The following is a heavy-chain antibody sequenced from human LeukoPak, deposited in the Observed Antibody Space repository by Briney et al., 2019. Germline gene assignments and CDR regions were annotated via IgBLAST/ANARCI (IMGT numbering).Heavy chain of an antibody. Sequence: GGSLRLSCAATGLSVSSNFMSWVRQAPGKGLEWVSVIYGGGSTYYADSVKGRFTISRDNSKNTLYLQMNSLRAEDTAVYYCASVTMTGDAFDIWGQGTMVTVSS. V-gene: IGHV3-53*01. CDR1: GLSVSSNF. CDR2: IYGGGST. CDR3: ASVTMTGDAFDI. D-gene: IGHD3-22*01. J-gene: IGHJ3*02.